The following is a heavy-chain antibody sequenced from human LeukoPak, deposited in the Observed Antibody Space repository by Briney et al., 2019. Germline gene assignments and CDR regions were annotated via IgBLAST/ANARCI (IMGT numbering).Heavy chain of an antibody. D-gene: IGHD6-19*01. CDR1: GFTFSSYW. Sequence: GGSLRLSCAASGFTFSSYWMHWVRQAPGKGLVWVSRINSDGSSTSYADSVKGRFTITRDNAKNTLYLQMNSLRAEDTAVYYCARGSGWFYFDYWGQGTLVTVSS. V-gene: IGHV3-74*01. CDR2: INSDGSST. J-gene: IGHJ4*02. CDR3: ARGSGWFYFDY.